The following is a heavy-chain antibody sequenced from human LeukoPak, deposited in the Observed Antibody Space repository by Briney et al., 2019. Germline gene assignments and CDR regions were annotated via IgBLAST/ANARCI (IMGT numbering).Heavy chain of an antibody. V-gene: IGHV4-34*01. CDR3: ARVGKQWLVLRGWFDP. CDR1: GGSFSGYY. J-gene: IGHJ5*02. D-gene: IGHD6-19*01. Sequence: SETLSLTCAVYGGSFSGYYWSWIRQPPGKGLEWIGEINHSGSTNYNPSLKSRVTISVDTSKNQFSLKLSSVTAADTAVYYCARVGKQWLVLRGWFDPWGQGTLVTVSS. CDR2: INHSGST.